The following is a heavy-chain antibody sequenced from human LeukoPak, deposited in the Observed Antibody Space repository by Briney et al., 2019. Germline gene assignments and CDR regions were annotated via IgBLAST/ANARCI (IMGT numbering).Heavy chain of an antibody. J-gene: IGHJ4*02. CDR3: ATRPPPYGDFYFDY. CDR2: IKSKANGETT. D-gene: IGHD4-17*01. CDR1: GLSFSNAW. Sequence: SGGSLRLSCAASGLSFSNAWMTWVRQAPGKGLEWVGRIKSKANGETTDYAAPVKGRFTTSRDDSNTMVYLQMNSLTTEDTAVYYCATRPPPYGDFYFDYWGQGALVTVSS. V-gene: IGHV3-15*01.